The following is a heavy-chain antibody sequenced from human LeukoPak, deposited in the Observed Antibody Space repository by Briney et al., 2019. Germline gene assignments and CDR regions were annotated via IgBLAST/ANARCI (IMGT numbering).Heavy chain of an antibody. D-gene: IGHD6-19*01. CDR1: GFTFGSYG. Sequence: PGGSLRLSCAASGFTFGSYGMHWVRQAPGKGLEWVAVISYDGSNKYYADSVKGRFTISRDNSKNTLYLQMNSLRAEDTAVYYCARDPPAAGSFDYWGQGTLVTVSS. CDR3: ARDPPAAGSFDY. J-gene: IGHJ4*02. V-gene: IGHV3-30*05. CDR2: ISYDGSNK.